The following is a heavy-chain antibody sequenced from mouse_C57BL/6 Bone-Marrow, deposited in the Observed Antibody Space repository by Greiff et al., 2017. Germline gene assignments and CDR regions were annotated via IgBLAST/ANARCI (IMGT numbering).Heavy chain of an antibody. J-gene: IGHJ1*03. V-gene: IGHV1-69*01. CDR2: IDPSDSYT. CDR3: ARSGGIHWYFDV. Sequence: QVQLQQPGAELVMPGASVKLSCKASGYTFTSYWMHWVKQRPGQGLEWIGEIDPSDSYTTYNPKFKGKSTLTVDKSSSTAYMQLISLTSEDSAVYYCARSGGIHWYFDVWGTGTTVTVSS. D-gene: IGHD3-1*01. CDR1: GYTFTSYW.